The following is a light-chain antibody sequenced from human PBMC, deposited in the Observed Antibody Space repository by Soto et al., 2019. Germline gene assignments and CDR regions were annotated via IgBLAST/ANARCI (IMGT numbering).Light chain of an antibody. CDR3: QQRSNWPPVT. CDR1: QNVLSNY. Sequence: DNVLTQSPGTLSLSPGERATLSCCASQNVLSNYLAWYQHKPGQAPRLLIYDASNRASGIPARFSGSGSGTDFTLTISSLDPEDFAVYYCQQRSNWPPVTFGGGTKVDI. V-gene: IGKV3-11*01. J-gene: IGKJ4*01. CDR2: DAS.